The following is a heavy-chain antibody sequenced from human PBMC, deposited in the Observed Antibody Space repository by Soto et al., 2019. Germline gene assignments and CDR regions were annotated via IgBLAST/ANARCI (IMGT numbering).Heavy chain of an antibody. J-gene: IGHJ2*01. D-gene: IGHD5-12*01. Sequence: QVQLVQSGAEVKKPGSSVKASCKASGGTFSNYPISWVRQAPGQGLEWMGGIIPIFGTVNYAQKFQGRVTIPADESTSTAYMELSSLRSEDTAVYYCARGNHRWLQLWYFDLWGRGTLVTVSS. CDR1: GGTFSNYP. CDR3: ARGNHRWLQLWYFDL. CDR2: IIPIFGTV. V-gene: IGHV1-69*12.